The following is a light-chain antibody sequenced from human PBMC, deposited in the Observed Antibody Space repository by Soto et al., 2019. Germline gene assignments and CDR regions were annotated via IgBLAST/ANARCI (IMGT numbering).Light chain of an antibody. CDR2: AAS. J-gene: IGKJ1*01. V-gene: IGKV3-20*01. CDR3: RQYRNSITCT. Sequence: EVVLTQSPGTVSLSPGERATLSCRASQSVTNNYLAWFEQKACQAPRLLIYAASSRATGIPDRFISSGFGTDFHSTISKLGYGHFTVKYSRQYRNSITCTFGQGTNMEI. CDR1: QSVTNNY.